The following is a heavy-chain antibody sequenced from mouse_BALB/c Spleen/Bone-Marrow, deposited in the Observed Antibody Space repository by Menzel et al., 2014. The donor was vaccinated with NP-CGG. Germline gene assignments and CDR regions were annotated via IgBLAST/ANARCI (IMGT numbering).Heavy chain of an antibody. CDR1: GYTFTSYC. Sequence: VMLVESGAELVKPGASVKLSCKTSGYTFTSYCIQWVKQRPGQGLGWIGEIFPGTGTTYYNEKFKGKATLTIDTSSSTAYMQLSSITSEDSAVYFWASRDSSGYVPDYWGQGTTLTVSS. CDR3: ASRDSSGYVPDY. V-gene: IGHV1S132*01. D-gene: IGHD3-2*01. CDR2: IFPGTGTT. J-gene: IGHJ2*01.